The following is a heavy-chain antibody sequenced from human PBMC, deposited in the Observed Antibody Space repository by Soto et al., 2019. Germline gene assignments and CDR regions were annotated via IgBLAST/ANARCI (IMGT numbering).Heavy chain of an antibody. Sequence: GESLKISCKGSGDSFLDYWISWVRQMPGKGLEWMGRIDPSDSYRTYSPSFQGHVTISVDKSITTAYLQWSSLKASDTAIYYCARQRMRPTNSAMDVWGQGTTVTVSS. D-gene: IGHD2-8*01. CDR1: GDSFLDYW. V-gene: IGHV5-10-1*01. CDR2: IDPSDSYR. CDR3: ARQRMRPTNSAMDV. J-gene: IGHJ6*02.